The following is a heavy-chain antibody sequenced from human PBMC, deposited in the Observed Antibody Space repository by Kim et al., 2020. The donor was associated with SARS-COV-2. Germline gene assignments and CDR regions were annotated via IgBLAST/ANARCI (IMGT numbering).Heavy chain of an antibody. Sequence: GGSLRLSCAASGFTFSGSAMHWVRQASGKGLEWVGRIRSKANNYATAYAASVKGRFTISRDDSKNTAYLQMNSLKTEDTAVYYCTRTTLAFWDAFDIWGQGTMVTVSS. D-gene: IGHD3-3*02. J-gene: IGHJ3*02. CDR3: TRTTLAFWDAFDI. CDR2: IRSKANNYAT. V-gene: IGHV3-73*01. CDR1: GFTFSGSA.